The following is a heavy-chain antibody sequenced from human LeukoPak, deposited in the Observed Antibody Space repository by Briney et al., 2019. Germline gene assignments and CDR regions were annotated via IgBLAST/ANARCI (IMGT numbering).Heavy chain of an antibody. V-gene: IGHV4-34*01. CDR3: ARGRGYSSGWYRFDP. Sequence: SETLSLTCAVYGGSFSGYYWSWIRQPPGKGLEWIGEINHSGSTNYNPSLKSRGTISVDTSKNQFSLKLSSVTAADTAVYYCARGRGYSSGWYRFDPWGQGTLVTVSS. CDR1: GGSFSGYY. J-gene: IGHJ5*02. CDR2: INHSGST. D-gene: IGHD6-19*01.